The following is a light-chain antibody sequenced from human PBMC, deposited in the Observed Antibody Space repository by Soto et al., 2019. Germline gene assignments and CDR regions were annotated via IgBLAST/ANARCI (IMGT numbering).Light chain of an antibody. CDR2: DAS. J-gene: IGKJ4*01. CDR3: QQRSNWLLT. V-gene: IGKV3-11*01. Sequence: EIVLTQSPATLSLSPGERATISCRASQCVSSYLAWYQQKPGQAPRLLIYDASNRATGIPARFSGSGSGTDFTLTISSLEPEDFAVYYCQQRSNWLLTFGGGTKVDIK. CDR1: QCVSSY.